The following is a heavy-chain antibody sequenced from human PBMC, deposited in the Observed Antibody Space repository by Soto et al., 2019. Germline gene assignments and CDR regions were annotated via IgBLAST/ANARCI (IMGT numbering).Heavy chain of an antibody. CDR3: SQYCSGGSCYSDAFDI. D-gene: IGHD2-15*01. V-gene: IGHV4-31*03. CDR1: GGSISSGGYY. Sequence: SETLSLTCTVSGGSISSGGYYWSWIRQHPGKGLEWIGYIYYSGSTYYNPSLKSRVTISVDTSKNQFSLKLSSVTAADTAVYYCSQYCSGGSCYSDAFDIWGQATMGTVSS. J-gene: IGHJ3*02. CDR2: IYYSGST.